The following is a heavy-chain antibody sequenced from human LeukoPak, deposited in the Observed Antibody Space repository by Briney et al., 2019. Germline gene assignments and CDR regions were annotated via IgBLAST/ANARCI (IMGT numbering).Heavy chain of an antibody. CDR3: ARVGYSYGTSLDY. Sequence: GSLRLSCAASGFTFSSYGMHWVRQAPGKGLEWVAVIWYDGSNKYYADSVKGRFTISRDNSKNTLYLQMNSLRAEDTAVYYCARVGYSYGTSLDYWGQGTLVTVSS. V-gene: IGHV3-33*01. J-gene: IGHJ4*02. CDR1: GFTFSSYG. CDR2: IWYDGSNK. D-gene: IGHD5-18*01.